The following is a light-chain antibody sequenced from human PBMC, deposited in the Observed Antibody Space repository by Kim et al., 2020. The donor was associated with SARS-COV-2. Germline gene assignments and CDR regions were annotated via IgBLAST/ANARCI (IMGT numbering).Light chain of an antibody. CDR3: QRYGSSPKT. V-gene: IGKV3-20*01. CDR1: QSVSSSY. J-gene: IGKJ1*01. CDR2: GAS. Sequence: EIVLKQSPGTLSLSPGERATLSCRASQSVSSSYLAWYQQKPGQAPRLLIYGASSRATGIPDRFSGSGSGTDFTLTISRLEPEDFAVYYCQRYGSSPKTFGQGTKVDI.